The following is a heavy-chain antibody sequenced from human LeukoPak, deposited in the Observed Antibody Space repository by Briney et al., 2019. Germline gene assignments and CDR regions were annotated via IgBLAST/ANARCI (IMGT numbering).Heavy chain of an antibody. CDR2: IKQDGSEK. Sequence: GGSLRLSCAASGFTFSSYWMSWVRQAPGKGLEWVANIKQDGSEKYYVDSVKGRFTISRDNAKNSLYLQMNSLRAEDTAVYYCARRYCSSTSCYREHAFDIWGQGTMVTVSS. J-gene: IGHJ3*02. D-gene: IGHD2-2*02. CDR1: GFTFSSYW. CDR3: ARRYCSSTSCYREHAFDI. V-gene: IGHV3-7*01.